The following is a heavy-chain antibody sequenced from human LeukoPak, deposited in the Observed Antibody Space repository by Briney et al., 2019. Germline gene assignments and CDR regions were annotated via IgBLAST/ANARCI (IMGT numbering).Heavy chain of an antibody. V-gene: IGHV4-39*07. D-gene: IGHD5-18*01. CDR3: ARDGTAMPEPDY. CDR1: GGSISSSSYY. CDR2: IYYSGST. J-gene: IGHJ4*02. Sequence: PSETLSLTCTVSGGSISSSSYYWGWIRQPPGKGLEWIGSIYYSGSTYYNPSLKSRVTISVDTSKNQFSLKLSSVTAADTAVYYCARDGTAMPEPDYWGQGTLVTVSS.